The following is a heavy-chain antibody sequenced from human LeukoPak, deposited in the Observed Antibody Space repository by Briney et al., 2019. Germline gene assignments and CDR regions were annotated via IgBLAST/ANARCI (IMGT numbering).Heavy chain of an antibody. V-gene: IGHV4-59*06. Sequence: PSETLSLTCTVSGGSISSYYWSWIRQHPGKGLEWIGYIYYSGSTYYNPSLKSRVTISVDTSKNQFSLKLSSVTAADTAVYYCARVSRHLVNSGSSGYYVVDYWGQGTLVTVSS. D-gene: IGHD3-22*01. CDR1: GGSISSYY. CDR3: ARVSRHLVNSGSSGYYVVDY. CDR2: IYYSGST. J-gene: IGHJ4*02.